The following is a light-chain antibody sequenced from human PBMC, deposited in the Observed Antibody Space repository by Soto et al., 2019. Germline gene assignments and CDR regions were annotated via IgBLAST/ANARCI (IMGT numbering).Light chain of an antibody. V-gene: IGKV1D-12*01. CDR3: QQADSFPLT. CDR2: GAS. CDR1: QDISTL. J-gene: IGKJ4*01. Sequence: DIQMTRSPSSVSASIGDTVTITCRASQDISTLLAWYQQKPGKAPKLLIYGASTLESGVPSRFSGRGSGTDFTLTISSLQPEDFATYFCQQADSFPLTFGGGTKVAIK.